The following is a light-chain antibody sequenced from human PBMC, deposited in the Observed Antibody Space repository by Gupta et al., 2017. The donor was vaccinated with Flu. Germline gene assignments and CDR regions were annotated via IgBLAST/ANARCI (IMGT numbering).Light chain of an antibody. CDR3: SSYAGSSTYV. J-gene: IGLJ1*01. V-gene: IGLV2-23*02. CDR1: SSDVGSYNL. CDR2: EVT. Sequence: SITISWTGTSSDVGSYNLVSWYQQHPGKAHKLMIYEVTKRPAGVANRFSGSKSGNTASLTISGLQEEDEADYYCSSYAGSSTYVFGTGTKVTVL.